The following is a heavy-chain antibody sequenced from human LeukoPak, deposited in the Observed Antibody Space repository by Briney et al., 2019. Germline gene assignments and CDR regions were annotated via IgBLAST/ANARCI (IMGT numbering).Heavy chain of an antibody. CDR3: AKDFGAAYSSSWDLGY. V-gene: IGHV3-9*01. D-gene: IGHD6-6*01. J-gene: IGHJ4*02. CDR2: ISWNSGSI. Sequence: QAGRSLRLSCAASGFTFDDYAMHWVRQAPGKGLEWVSGISWNSGSIAYADSVKGRFTISRDNAKNSLYLQMNSLRTEDTALYYCAKDFGAAYSSSWDLGYWGQGTLVTVSS. CDR1: GFTFDDYA.